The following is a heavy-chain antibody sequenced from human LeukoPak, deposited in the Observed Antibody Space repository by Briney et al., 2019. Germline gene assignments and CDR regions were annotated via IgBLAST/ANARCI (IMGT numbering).Heavy chain of an antibody. CDR1: GFTFSSYA. V-gene: IGHV3-23*01. Sequence: GGSLRLSCAASGFTFSSYAMSWVRQAPGKGLEWVSAISGSGGSTYYADSVKGRFTISRDNSKNTLYLQMNSLRAEDTAVYYCARDSPQILRYFDWSPEYFQHWGQGTLVTVSS. J-gene: IGHJ1*01. CDR2: ISGSGGST. D-gene: IGHD3-9*01. CDR3: ARDSPQILRYFDWSPEYFQH.